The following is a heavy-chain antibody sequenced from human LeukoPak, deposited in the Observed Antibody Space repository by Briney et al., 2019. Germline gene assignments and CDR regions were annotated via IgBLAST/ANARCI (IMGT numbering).Heavy chain of an antibody. Sequence: GGSLRLSCAASGFTFSSYEMNWVRQAPGKGLEWVSYISSGGSTIYYADSVKGRFTISRDNAKNSLYLQMNSLRAEDTAVYYCARDSLWFGELLPYDYWGQGTLVTVSS. CDR1: GFTFSSYE. V-gene: IGHV3-48*03. CDR2: ISSGGSTI. D-gene: IGHD3-10*01. J-gene: IGHJ4*02. CDR3: ARDSLWFGELLPYDY.